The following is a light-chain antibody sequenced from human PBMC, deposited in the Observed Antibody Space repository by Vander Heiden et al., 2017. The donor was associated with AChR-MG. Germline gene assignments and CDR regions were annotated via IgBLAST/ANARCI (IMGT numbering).Light chain of an antibody. V-gene: IGKV1-39*01. CDR1: QSIASH. CDR3: QQSYSIPPT. Sequence: DIQMTQSPSSLSASVGDRVTITCRASQSIASHLNWYQHKAGRAPKLLIYGASSLQSGVPPRFSGSGSGRDFTLTISSLQPEDFATYYCQQSYSIPPTFGQGTKVEIK. J-gene: IGKJ1*01. CDR2: GAS.